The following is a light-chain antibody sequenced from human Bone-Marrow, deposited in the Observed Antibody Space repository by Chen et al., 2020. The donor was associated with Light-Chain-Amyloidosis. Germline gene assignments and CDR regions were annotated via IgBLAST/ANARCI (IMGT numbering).Light chain of an antibody. J-gene: IGLJ3*02. CDR3: QSYQGSSQGV. V-gene: IGLV6-57*01. CDR2: EDD. Sequence: NFMLTQHHSVSECPGTPVILTCRRSSGSIVTNYVQWYQQRPGSSPTTVIHEDDQRPSGVPDRFSGSISRSSNSASLTISGLKAEDEADYYCQSYQGSSQGVFGGGTKLTVL. CDR1: SGSIVTNY.